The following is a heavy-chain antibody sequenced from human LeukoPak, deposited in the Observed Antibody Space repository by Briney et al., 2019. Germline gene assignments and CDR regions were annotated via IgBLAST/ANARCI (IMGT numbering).Heavy chain of an antibody. CDR3: ARDRGYCSSTSCSAVLFDY. D-gene: IGHD2-2*01. Sequence: ASVKVSCKASGYTFTGYYMHWVRQAPGQGLEWMGWINPNSGGTNYAQKFQGRVTMTRDTSISTAYMKLSRLRSDDTAVYYCARDRGYCSSTSCSAVLFDYWGQGTLVTVSS. V-gene: IGHV1-2*02. CDR2: INPNSGGT. J-gene: IGHJ4*02. CDR1: GYTFTGYY.